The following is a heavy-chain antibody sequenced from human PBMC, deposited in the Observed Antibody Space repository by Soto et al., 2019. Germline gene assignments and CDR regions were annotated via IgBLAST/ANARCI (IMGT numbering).Heavy chain of an antibody. CDR2: ISGSGGST. J-gene: IGHJ4*02. Sequence: GGSLRLSCAASGFTFSSYAMSWVRQAPGKGLEWVSAISGSGGSTYYADSVKGRFTISRDNSKNTLYLQMNSLRAEDTAVYYCAKSNFDWLLCALGYWGQGTLVTVSS. CDR3: AKSNFDWLLCALGY. V-gene: IGHV3-23*01. CDR1: GFTFSSYA. D-gene: IGHD3-9*01.